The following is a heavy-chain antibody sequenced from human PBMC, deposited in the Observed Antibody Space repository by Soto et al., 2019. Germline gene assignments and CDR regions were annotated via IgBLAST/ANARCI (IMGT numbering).Heavy chain of an antibody. CDR1: GYTFTSYG. Sequence: GASVKVSCKASGYTFTSYGISWVRQAPGQGLEWMGWISAYNGNTNYAQKLQGRVTMTTDTSTSTAYMELRSLRSDDTAVYYCARDSSFDDILTGYYTAFDIWGQGTMVT. CDR3: ARDSSFDDILTGYYTAFDI. CDR2: ISAYNGNT. V-gene: IGHV1-18*01. J-gene: IGHJ3*02. D-gene: IGHD3-9*01.